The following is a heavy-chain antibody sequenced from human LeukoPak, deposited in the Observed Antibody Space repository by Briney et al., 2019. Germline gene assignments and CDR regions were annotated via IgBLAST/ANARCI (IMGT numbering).Heavy chain of an antibody. CDR3: AKDQSDFWSGYYMSGYFDY. V-gene: IGHV3-30*02. J-gene: IGHJ4*02. CDR2: TRYDGSNK. Sequence: PGGSLRLSCAASGFTFSSYGMHWVRQAPGKGLEWVAFTRYDGSNKYYADSVKGRFTISRDNSKNTLYLQMNSLRPEDTAVYYCAKDQSDFWSGYYMSGYFDYWGQGALVTVSS. D-gene: IGHD3-3*01. CDR1: GFTFSSYG.